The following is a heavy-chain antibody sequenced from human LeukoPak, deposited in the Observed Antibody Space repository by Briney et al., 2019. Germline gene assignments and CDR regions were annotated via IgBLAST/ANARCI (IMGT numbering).Heavy chain of an antibody. J-gene: IGHJ6*03. V-gene: IGHV4-39*07. CDR1: GGSISSSSYY. D-gene: IGHD2-15*01. CDR2: IYYSGST. CDR3: ARERMWDYCSGGSCYSRGTLNYYYYYMDV. Sequence: PSETLSLTCTVSGGSISSSSYYWGWIRQPPGKGLEWIGSIYYSGSTYYNPSLKSRVTISVDTSKNQFSLKLSSVTAADTAVYYCARERMWDYCSGGSCYSRGTLNYYYYYMDVWGKGTTVTISS.